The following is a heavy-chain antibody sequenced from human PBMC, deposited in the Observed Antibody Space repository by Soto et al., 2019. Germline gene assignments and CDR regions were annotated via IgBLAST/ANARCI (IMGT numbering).Heavy chain of an antibody. J-gene: IGHJ5*02. Sequence: GGSLRLSCAASGFTFSSYAMSWVRQAPGKGLEWVSAISGSGGSTYYADSVKGRFTISRDNSKNTLYLQMNSLRAEDTAVYYCAKDRGTYQLLFHAHDGFDPWGQGTLVTVSS. CDR2: ISGSGGST. V-gene: IGHV3-23*01. D-gene: IGHD2-2*01. CDR3: AKDRGTYQLLFHAHDGFDP. CDR1: GFTFSSYA.